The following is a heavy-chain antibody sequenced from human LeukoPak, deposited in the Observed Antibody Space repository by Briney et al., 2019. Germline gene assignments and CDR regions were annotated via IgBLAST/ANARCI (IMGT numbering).Heavy chain of an antibody. Sequence: SETLSLTCTVSGGSISSSNYYWGCIRQPAGKGLEWIGSIYYSGSTYYNPSLKSRVTISVDTSKNRFSLKLTSVTAADTAVYYCARPVPSRLGWFDPWGQGTLVTVSS. CDR1: GGSISSSNYY. J-gene: IGHJ5*02. V-gene: IGHV4-39*01. D-gene: IGHD1-1*01. CDR2: IYYSGST. CDR3: ARPVPSRLGWFDP.